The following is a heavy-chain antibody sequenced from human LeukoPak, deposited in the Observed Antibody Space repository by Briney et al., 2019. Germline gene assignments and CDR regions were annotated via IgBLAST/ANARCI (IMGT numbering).Heavy chain of an antibody. CDR3: ARGPTVRDMDV. CDR2: VFYSGPT. Sequence: SETLSLTCTVSGDSIDSYYWSWIRQPPGEGLQWIGYVFYSGPTNYDASLKSRVAISVDRSKNQFSLKLTSVSAADTAVYYCARGPTVRDMDVWGKGTTVTVSS. V-gene: IGHV4-59*01. D-gene: IGHD4-11*01. CDR1: GDSIDSYY. J-gene: IGHJ6*03.